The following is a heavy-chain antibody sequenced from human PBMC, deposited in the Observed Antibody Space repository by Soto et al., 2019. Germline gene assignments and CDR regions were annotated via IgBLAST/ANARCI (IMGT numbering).Heavy chain of an antibody. J-gene: IGHJ3*02. V-gene: IGHV4-34*01. CDR3: ARGECSSIYCFTRWALDI. CDR1: GGSFSGYY. D-gene: IGHD2-2*01. CDR2: INHSGNT. Sequence: QVQLQQWGAGLLKPSETLSLTCAVYGGSFSGYYWTWIRQTPGKGLEWIGEINHSGNTNYEPSLKIRVSISADTSKKQFSLNLTSVTAADTAVYYCARGECSSIYCFTRWALDIWGQGTVVTVSS.